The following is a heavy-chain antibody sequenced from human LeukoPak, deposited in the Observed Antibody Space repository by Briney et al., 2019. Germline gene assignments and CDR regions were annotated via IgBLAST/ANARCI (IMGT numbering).Heavy chain of an antibody. CDR1: GGSFSGYY. V-gene: IGHV4-34*01. J-gene: IGHJ4*02. CDR2: INHSGST. Sequence: NSSETLSLTCAVYGGSFSGYYWSWIRQPPGKGLEWIGEINHSGSTNYNPSLKRRVTISVDTSKNQFSLKLSSVTAADTAVYYCAADGAAGIFDYWGQGTLVTVSS. CDR3: AADGAAGIFDY. D-gene: IGHD5-24*01.